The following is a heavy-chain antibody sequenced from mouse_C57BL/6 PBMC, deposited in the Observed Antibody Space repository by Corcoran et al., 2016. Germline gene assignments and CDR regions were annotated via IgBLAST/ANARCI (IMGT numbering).Heavy chain of an antibody. CDR1: GYTFTTYG. J-gene: IGHJ2*01. Sequence: QIQLVQSGPELKKPGETVKISCKASGYTFTTYGMSWVKQTPGKGLKWMGWINTYSGVPTYADDFKGRFDFSLETSASTAYLQINNLKNEDPATYLCARDYYGSSYVDYWGQGTTLTVSS. CDR2: INTYSGVP. D-gene: IGHD1-1*01. CDR3: ARDYYGSSYVDY. V-gene: IGHV9-3*01.